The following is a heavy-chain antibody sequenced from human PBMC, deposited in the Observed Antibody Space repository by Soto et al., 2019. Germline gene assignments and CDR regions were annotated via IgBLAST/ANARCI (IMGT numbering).Heavy chain of an antibody. Sequence: SQTLSLTCDISGDSVSSNSAGWNWIRQTPSRGLKWLGRTYYKSKWYYTYAASVKSRITVSPDTSKNQFSMQLTSVTPEETAVYYCARGSWDDVSGHYYMDVWDKGTTVTVSS. CDR3: ARGSWDDVSGHYYMDV. CDR1: GDSVSSNSAG. D-gene: IGHD1-1*01. CDR2: TYYKSKWYY. V-gene: IGHV6-1*01. J-gene: IGHJ6*03.